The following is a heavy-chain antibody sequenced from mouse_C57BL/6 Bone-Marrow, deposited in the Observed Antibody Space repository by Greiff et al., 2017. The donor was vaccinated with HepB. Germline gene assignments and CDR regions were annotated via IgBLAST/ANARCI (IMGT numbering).Heavy chain of an antibody. CDR2: IDPEDGET. V-gene: IGHV14-2*01. CDR3: ARSHYYGSSYPFFYYFDY. Sequence: EVQLQESGAELVKPGASVKLSCTASGFNIKDYYMHWVKQRTEQGLEWIGRIDPEDGETKYAPKFQGKATITAGTSSNTAYLQLSSLTSEDTAVYYCARSHYYGSSYPFFYYFDYWGQGTTLTVSS. J-gene: IGHJ2*01. D-gene: IGHD1-1*01. CDR1: GFNIKDYY.